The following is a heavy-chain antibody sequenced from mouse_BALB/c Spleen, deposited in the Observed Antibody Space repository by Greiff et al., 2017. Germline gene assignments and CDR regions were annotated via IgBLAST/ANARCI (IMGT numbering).Heavy chain of an antibody. Sequence: VQLQQSGTVLARPGASVKMSCKASGYTFTSYWMHWVKQRPGQGLEWIGAIYPGNSDTSYNQKFKGKAKLTAVTSTSTAYMELSSLTNEDSAVYYCTRNWDVWYFDVWGAGTTVTVSS. CDR2: IYPGNSDT. D-gene: IGHD4-1*01. CDR3: TRNWDVWYFDV. J-gene: IGHJ1*01. CDR1: GYTFTSYW. V-gene: IGHV1-5*01.